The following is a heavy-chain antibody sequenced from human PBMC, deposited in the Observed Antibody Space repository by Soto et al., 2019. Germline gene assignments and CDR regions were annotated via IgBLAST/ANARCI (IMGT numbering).Heavy chain of an antibody. CDR1: GFTFSSYA. J-gene: IGHJ4*02. D-gene: IGHD2-2*01. CDR2: ISYDGSNK. Sequence: GGSLRLSCAASGFTFSSYAMHWVRQAPGKGLEWVAVISYDGSNKYYADSVKDRFTISRDNSKNTLYLQMNSLRAEDTAVYYCARDYCSSTSCFSYWGQGTLVTVSS. CDR3: ARDYCSSTSCFSY. V-gene: IGHV3-30-3*01.